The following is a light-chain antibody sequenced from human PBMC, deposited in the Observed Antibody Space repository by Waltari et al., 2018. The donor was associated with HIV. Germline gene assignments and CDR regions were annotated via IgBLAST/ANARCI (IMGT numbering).Light chain of an antibody. CDR1: TGAVTSGHH. J-gene: IGLJ2*01. V-gene: IGLV7-46*01. CDR3: LLSYAGARPVV. Sequence: QAVVTQEPSLTVSPGGTVTLTCGSSTGAVTSGHHPYWFQQKTGQAPKTLIYDLNNNPSGTPARFSGSLLGGKAALTLSGAQPEDEAKYYCLLSYAGARPVVFGGGTQLTVL. CDR2: DLN.